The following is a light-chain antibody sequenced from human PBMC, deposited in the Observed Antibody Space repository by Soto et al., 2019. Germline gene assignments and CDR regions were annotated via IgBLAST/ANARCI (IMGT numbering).Light chain of an antibody. V-gene: IGKV2-28*01. CDR2: LGS. CDR1: QSLLLSDAYNY. CDR3: MQSLQTPRT. J-gene: IGKJ2*01. Sequence: DIVMTQSPLSLPVTPGEPASISCRSSQSLLLSDAYNYLDWYLQKPGQSPQLLIYLGSNRASGVPDRFSGRGSGTDFTLKISRVEAEDVGVYYCMQSLQTPRTFGQGTKLEIK.